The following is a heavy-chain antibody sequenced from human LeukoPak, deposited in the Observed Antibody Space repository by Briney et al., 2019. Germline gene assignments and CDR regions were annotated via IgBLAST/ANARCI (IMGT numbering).Heavy chain of an antibody. D-gene: IGHD5-18*01. CDR3: ARFSRGYSYAFDY. J-gene: IGHJ4*02. CDR2: IYYSGST. CDR1: GGSISSSSYY. Sequence: PSETLSLTCTVSGGSISSSSYYWGWIRQPPGKGLEWIGSIYYSGSTYYNPSLKSRVTISVDTSKNQFSLKLSSVTAADTAVYYCARFSRGYSYAFDYWGQGTLVTVSS. V-gene: IGHV4-39*01.